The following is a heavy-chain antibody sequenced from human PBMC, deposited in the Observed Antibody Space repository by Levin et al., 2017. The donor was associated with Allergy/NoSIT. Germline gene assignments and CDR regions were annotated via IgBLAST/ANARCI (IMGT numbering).Heavy chain of an antibody. J-gene: IGHJ4*02. CDR2: IYSTGST. CDR1: GGSISSYY. Sequence: RSQTLSLTCTVSGGSISSYYWSWIRQSPGKGLEWIGYIYSTGSTNYNPSLKSRVTISVDTSKNQFSLQLSSVTAADTAVYYCARDGLGRGDPFDYWGQGTLVTVSS. V-gene: IGHV4-59*01. D-gene: IGHD3/OR15-3a*01. CDR3: ARDGLGRGDPFDY.